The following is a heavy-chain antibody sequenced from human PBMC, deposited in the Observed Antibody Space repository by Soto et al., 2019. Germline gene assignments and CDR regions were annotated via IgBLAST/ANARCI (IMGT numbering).Heavy chain of an antibody. J-gene: IGHJ4*02. CDR1: GFTFSDYY. CDR2: INTLSSAI. V-gene: IGHV3-11*01. D-gene: IGHD6-19*01. CDR3: ARRLQWQLRPLDS. Sequence: GGSLRLSCAGSGFTFSDYYMTWIRQAPGKGLEWVSYINTLSSAIYYADSVKGRFTISRDNAKNSLYLQMNSLRAEDTAVYYCARRLQWQLRPLDSWGRGTLVTVSS.